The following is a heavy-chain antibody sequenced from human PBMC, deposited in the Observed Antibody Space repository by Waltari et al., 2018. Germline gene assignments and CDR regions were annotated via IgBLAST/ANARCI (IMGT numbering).Heavy chain of an antibody. CDR2: TYPGDSDT. J-gene: IGHJ5*02. CDR3: ARSTSFYGSGSYWFDP. V-gene: IGHV5-51*01. Sequence: EVQLVQSGAEVQKPGESLQISCKRSRYILTSYWIGCARPPPGKGLEWMGITYPGDSDTRYSPSFQGQVTIAADKSISTAYLQWSSLKASDTAMYYCARSTSFYGSGSYWFDPWGQGTLVTVSS. CDR1: RYILTSYW. D-gene: IGHD3-10*01.